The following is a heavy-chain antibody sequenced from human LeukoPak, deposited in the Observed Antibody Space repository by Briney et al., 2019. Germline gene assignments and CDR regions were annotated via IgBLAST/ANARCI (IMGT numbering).Heavy chain of an antibody. J-gene: IGHJ4*02. Sequence: GGSLRLSCAASGFTLTNAWMNWVRQAPGKGLEWVAVISYDGSNKYYADSVKGRFTISRDNSKNTLYLQMNSLRAEDTAVYYCARDYYGDLYYFDYWGQGTLVTVSS. V-gene: IGHV3-30-3*01. CDR1: GFTLTNAW. D-gene: IGHD4-17*01. CDR2: ISYDGSNK. CDR3: ARDYYGDLYYFDY.